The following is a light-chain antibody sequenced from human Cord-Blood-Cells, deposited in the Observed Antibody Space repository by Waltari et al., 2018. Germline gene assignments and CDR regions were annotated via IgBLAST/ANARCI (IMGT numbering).Light chain of an antibody. CDR1: QSVSSY. J-gene: IGKJ4*01. CDR3: QQRSNWPPT. Sequence: EIVLTQSPATLSLSPGARAILSGRASQSVSSYLAWYQQKPGQAPSLLIYDASNRATGIPARFSGSGSGTDFTLTISSLEPEDFAVYYCQQRSNWPPTFGGGTKVEIK. CDR2: DAS. V-gene: IGKV3-11*01.